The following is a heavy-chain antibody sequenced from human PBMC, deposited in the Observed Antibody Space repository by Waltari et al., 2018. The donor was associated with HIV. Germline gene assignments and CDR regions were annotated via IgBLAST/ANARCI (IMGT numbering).Heavy chain of an antibody. CDR2: INYSGST. CDR3: AIHSGYYDTRGYFVGAAHVFDI. J-gene: IGHJ3*02. CDR1: GDSITSGSSY. Sequence: QLQLQESGPGLVKPSETLSLTCTVSGDSITSGSSYWGWIRQSPGKGLEWIGSINYSGSTDNTPSLNSRVTASVDTSQNQFSLKLTSVTAADTAVYYCAIHSGYYDTRGYFVGAAHVFDIGGQGTRVTVSS. D-gene: IGHD3-22*01. V-gene: IGHV4-39*01.